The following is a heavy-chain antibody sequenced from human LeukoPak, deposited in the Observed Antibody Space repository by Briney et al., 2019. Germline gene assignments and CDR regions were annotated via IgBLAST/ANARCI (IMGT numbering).Heavy chain of an antibody. CDR3: ARDWGSGWPLLDY. J-gene: IGHJ4*02. CDR1: GFTFSSYS. Sequence: GGSLRLSCAASGFTFSSYSMNWVRQAPGKGLEWVSSISSSSSYIYYADSMKGRLTISRDNAKNSLYLQMNSLRAEDTAVYYCARDWGSGWPLLDYWGQGALVTVSS. D-gene: IGHD6-19*01. CDR2: ISSSSSYI. V-gene: IGHV3-21*06.